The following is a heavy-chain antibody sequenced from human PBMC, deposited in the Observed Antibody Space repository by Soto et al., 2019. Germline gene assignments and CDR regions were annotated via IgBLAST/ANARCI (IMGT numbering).Heavy chain of an antibody. D-gene: IGHD3-22*01. CDR2: ISGSGGST. CDR3: AKDAYYYDSSGYYPRLDY. CDR1: GFTFSSYA. Sequence: GESLKISCAASGFTFSSYAMSWVRQAPGKGLEWVSAISGSGGSTYYADSVKGRFTISRDNSKNTLYLQMNSLRAEDTAVYYCAKDAYYYDSSGYYPRLDYWGQGTLVTVSS. V-gene: IGHV3-23*01. J-gene: IGHJ4*02.